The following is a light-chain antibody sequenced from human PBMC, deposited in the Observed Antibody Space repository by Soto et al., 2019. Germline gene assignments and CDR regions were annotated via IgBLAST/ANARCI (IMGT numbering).Light chain of an antibody. Sequence: QSVLTQPPSVSGAPGQRVTISCPGSRSNIGAGYDVHWYQQLPGTAPKLLIYGNSNRPSGVPDRFSGSKSGTSASLAITGLQAEDEADYYCQSYDSSLSVVFGGGTKLTVL. V-gene: IGLV1-40*01. CDR1: RSNIGAGYD. CDR3: QSYDSSLSVV. CDR2: GNS. J-gene: IGLJ2*01.